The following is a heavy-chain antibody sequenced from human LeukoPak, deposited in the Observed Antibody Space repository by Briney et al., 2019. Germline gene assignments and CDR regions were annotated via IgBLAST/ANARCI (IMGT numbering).Heavy chain of an antibody. CDR3: ARRGRGDFWSGYYTNDYYFDY. D-gene: IGHD3-3*01. Sequence: GESLKISCKGSGYSFTSYWIGWVRQMPGKGLEWMGIIYPGDSDTRYSPSFQGQVTISADKSISTAYLQWSSLKASDTAMYYCARRGRGDFWSGYYTNDYYFDYWGQGTLATVSS. CDR2: IYPGDSDT. J-gene: IGHJ4*02. V-gene: IGHV5-51*01. CDR1: GYSFTSYW.